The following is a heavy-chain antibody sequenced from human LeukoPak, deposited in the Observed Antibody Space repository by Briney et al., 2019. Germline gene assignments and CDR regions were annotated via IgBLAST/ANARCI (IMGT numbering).Heavy chain of an antibody. CDR1: GGSISSYY. J-gene: IGHJ5*02. CDR3: ARDSPYCSSASCYFLFDP. D-gene: IGHD2-2*01. CDR2: IYYSGST. Sequence: PSETLSLTCTVSGGSISSYYWSWIRQPPGKGLEWIGYIYYSGSTNYNPSLKSRVTISVDTSKNQFSLKLSSVTAADTAVYYCARDSPYCSSASCYFLFDPWGQGTLVTVSS. V-gene: IGHV4-59*01.